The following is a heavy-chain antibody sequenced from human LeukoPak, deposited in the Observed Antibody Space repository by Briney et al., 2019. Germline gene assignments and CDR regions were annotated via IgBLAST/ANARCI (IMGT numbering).Heavy chain of an antibody. CDR1: GYTLTELS. Sequence: GASVKVSCKVSGYTLTELSMHWVRQAPGTGLEWMGGFDPEDGETIYAQKFKGRVTMTEDTSIDTAYMELSSLRSEDTALYYCVTGRTRGVPYYFDYWGQGTLVSVSS. CDR3: VTGRTRGVPYYFDY. J-gene: IGHJ4*02. V-gene: IGHV1-24*01. D-gene: IGHD3/OR15-3a*01. CDR2: FDPEDGET.